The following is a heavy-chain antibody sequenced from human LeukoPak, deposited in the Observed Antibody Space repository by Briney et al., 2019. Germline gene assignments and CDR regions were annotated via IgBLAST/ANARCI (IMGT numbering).Heavy chain of an antibody. D-gene: IGHD3-16*01. CDR3: AKSGDYLWDY. V-gene: IGHV4-4*02. CDR2: IYQTGST. J-gene: IGHJ4*02. CDR1: GGSISTNNW. Sequence: SETLSLTCAVSGGSISTNNWWSWVRQPPGKGLEWIGEIYQTGSTNYSPSLRSRVTMSIGKSNSQFSLNLNSVTAADTAVYYCAKSGDYLWDYWGQGTLVTVSS.